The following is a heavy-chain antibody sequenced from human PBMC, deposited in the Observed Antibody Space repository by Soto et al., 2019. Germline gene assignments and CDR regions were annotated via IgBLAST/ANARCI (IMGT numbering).Heavy chain of an antibody. V-gene: IGHV3-21*01. Sequence: EVQLVESGGGLVKPGGSLRLSCAASGFTFSSYSMNWVRQAPGKGLEWVSSISSSSSYIYYADSVKGRFTISRDNAKNSLYLQMNSLRAEDTAVYYCARDRRGTGRDFDYWGQGTLVTVSS. D-gene: IGHD3-16*01. CDR3: ARDRRGTGRDFDY. CDR1: GFTFSSYS. J-gene: IGHJ4*02. CDR2: ISSSSSYI.